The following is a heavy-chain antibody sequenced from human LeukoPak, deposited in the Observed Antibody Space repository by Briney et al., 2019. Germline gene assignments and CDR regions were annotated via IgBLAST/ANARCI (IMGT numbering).Heavy chain of an antibody. Sequence: PSETLSLTCTVSGGSISSYYWSWIRQPPGKGLEWLAYIYYSGSTNYSPSLKSRVTMSVDTSRNQFSLSLTPVTAADTAVYYCARRIAASDAFDYWGRGTLVTVSS. CDR3: ARRIAASDAFDY. J-gene: IGHJ4*02. CDR2: IYYSGST. CDR1: GGSISSYY. V-gene: IGHV4-59*08. D-gene: IGHD6-25*01.